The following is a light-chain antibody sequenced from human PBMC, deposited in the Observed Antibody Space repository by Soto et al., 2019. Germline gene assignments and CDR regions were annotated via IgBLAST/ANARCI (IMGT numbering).Light chain of an antibody. Sequence: EVVLTQSAGTLSLSPGERATLACRASKSVSNYLAWYQQKSGQAPRLLIYGASSRASGIPDRFSGSGSGTDFTLTISRVEHEDFAVYYCQQYGSSLTFGLGTKVDIK. J-gene: IGKJ1*01. CDR3: QQYGSSLT. CDR1: KSVSNY. CDR2: GAS. V-gene: IGKV3-20*01.